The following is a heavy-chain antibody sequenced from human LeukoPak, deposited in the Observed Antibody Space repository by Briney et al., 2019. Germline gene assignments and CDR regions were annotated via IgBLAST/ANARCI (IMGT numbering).Heavy chain of an antibody. Sequence: ASVKVSCKASGYTFTDYYIHWVRQAPGQGLEWMGWITPKSGATIYAQTFKGRVSMTSDTSVSTAYMELNSLRSDDTAVYYCARAYHLLRGVSPFGDWGQGTLVTVSS. CDR2: ITPKSGAT. J-gene: IGHJ4*02. D-gene: IGHD3-10*01. V-gene: IGHV1-2*02. CDR1: GYTFTDYY. CDR3: ARAYHLLRGVSPFGD.